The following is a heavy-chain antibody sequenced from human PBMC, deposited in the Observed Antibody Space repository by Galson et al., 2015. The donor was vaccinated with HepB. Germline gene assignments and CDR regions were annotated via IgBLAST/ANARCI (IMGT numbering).Heavy chain of an antibody. D-gene: IGHD5-24*01. V-gene: IGHV6-1*01. J-gene: IGHJ3*02. Sequence: CAISGDSVSSHRAVWNWIRQSPSRGLEWLGRTLYRSKWSIDYAASVRSRIIINPDTSNNQVSLQLNSVTPEDTAVYYCARVGPGRDGYNYGALDMWAQGTMVTVSS. CDR3: ARVGPGRDGYNYGALDM. CDR1: GDSVSSHRAV. CDR2: TLYRSKWSI.